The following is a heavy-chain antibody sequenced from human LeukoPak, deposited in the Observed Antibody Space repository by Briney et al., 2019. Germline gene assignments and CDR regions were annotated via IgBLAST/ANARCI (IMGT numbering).Heavy chain of an antibody. Sequence: PGGSLRLSCAASGFTFDDYAMHWVRQAPGKGLEWVSGISWNSGSIAYADSVKGRFTISRDNAKNSLYLQMNSLRAEDTAVYYCATNLGSLRDYWGQGTLVTVSS. CDR2: ISWNSGSI. J-gene: IGHJ4*02. CDR1: GFTFDDYA. V-gene: IGHV3-9*01. CDR3: ATNLGSLRDY. D-gene: IGHD1-26*01.